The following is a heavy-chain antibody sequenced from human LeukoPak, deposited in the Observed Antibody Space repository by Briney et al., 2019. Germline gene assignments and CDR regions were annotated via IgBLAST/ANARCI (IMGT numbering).Heavy chain of an antibody. CDR1: EFTVSSNY. CDR2: IYSDGYT. Sequence: GGSLRLSCAASEFTVSSNYMSWVRQAPGKGLEWVSVIYSDGYTYYADSVKGRFTISRDNPKNMLYLQMSSLRAEDTAVYCCARDKPPGEMSTGRGAFDIWGQGTMVTVSS. J-gene: IGHJ3*02. V-gene: IGHV3-66*01. CDR3: ARDKPPGEMSTGRGAFDI. D-gene: IGHD5-24*01.